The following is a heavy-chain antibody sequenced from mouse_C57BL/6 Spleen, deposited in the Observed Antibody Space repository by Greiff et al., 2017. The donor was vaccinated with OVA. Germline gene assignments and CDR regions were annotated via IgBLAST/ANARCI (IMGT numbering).Heavy chain of an antibody. J-gene: IGHJ4*01. D-gene: IGHD1-1*01. CDR1: GYAFSSYW. V-gene: IGHV1-80*01. CDR3: ARRGTTVVAPYAMDY. CDR2: IYPGAGDT. Sequence: VQLQESGAELVKPGASVKISCKASGYAFSSYWMNWVKQRPGKGLEWIGQIYPGAGDTNYNGKFKGKATLTADKSSSTAYMQLSSLTSEDSAVYFCARRGTTVVAPYAMDYWGQGTSVTVSS.